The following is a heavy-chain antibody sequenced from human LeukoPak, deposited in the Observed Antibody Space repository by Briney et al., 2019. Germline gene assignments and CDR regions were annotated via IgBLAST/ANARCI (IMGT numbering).Heavy chain of an antibody. D-gene: IGHD1-14*01. CDR2: ICTAGDT. J-gene: IGHJ3*02. CDR1: GFTFSSYD. Sequence: GGSLRLSCAASGFTFSSYDMHWVRHATGKGLEWVSGICTAGDTYYPGSVKGRFTIYRETATNSLYLQMNSLRAGETAVSYCARGGIGRPFDIWGQGTMVTVSS. V-gene: IGHV3-13*01. CDR3: ARGGIGRPFDI.